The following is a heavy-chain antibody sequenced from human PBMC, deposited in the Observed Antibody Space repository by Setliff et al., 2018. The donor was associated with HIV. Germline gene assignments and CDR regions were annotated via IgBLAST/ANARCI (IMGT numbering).Heavy chain of an antibody. Sequence: SETLSLTCSVSGGSISSHYWSWIRQSPGKGLEWIGEINHSGGTDYNPSLKSRVTISVDTTKNQFSLRLTSVTAADTAVYYCARGANFWSGYDSWGQGTLVTVS. CDR1: GGSISSHY. V-gene: IGHV4-34*01. CDR3: ARGANFWSGYDS. CDR2: INHSGGT. D-gene: IGHD3-3*01. J-gene: IGHJ4*02.